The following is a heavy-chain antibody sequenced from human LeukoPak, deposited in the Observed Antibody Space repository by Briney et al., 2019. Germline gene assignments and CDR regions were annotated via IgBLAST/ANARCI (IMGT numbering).Heavy chain of an antibody. D-gene: IGHD4-23*01. J-gene: IGHJ4*02. V-gene: IGHV1-69*05. CDR1: GYSFSTHG. Sequence: SVKVSCKASGYSFSTHGIRWVRQAPGQGLELMGGIMPIFGATNYAQKFQGRLTITTDRSTSTAYMELNNLSSEDTALYYCARVATVGSLDNWGQGTLVTVSS. CDR2: IMPIFGAT. CDR3: ARVATVGSLDN.